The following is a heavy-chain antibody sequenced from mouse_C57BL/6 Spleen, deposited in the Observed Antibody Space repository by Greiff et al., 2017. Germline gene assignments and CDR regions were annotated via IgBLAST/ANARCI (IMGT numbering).Heavy chain of an antibody. CDR3: ASEDYRSFAGFAY. CDR2: IYPGSGST. CDR1: GYTFTSYW. D-gene: IGHD2-14*01. J-gene: IGHJ3*01. V-gene: IGHV1-55*01. Sequence: QVQLQQPGAELVKPGASVKMSCKASGYTFTSYWIPWVKQRPGQGLEWIGEIYPGSGSTNYNEKFKSKATLTVDKSSSTAYMQLSSLTSEDSAVYVGASEDYRSFAGFAYWGQGTLVTVSA.